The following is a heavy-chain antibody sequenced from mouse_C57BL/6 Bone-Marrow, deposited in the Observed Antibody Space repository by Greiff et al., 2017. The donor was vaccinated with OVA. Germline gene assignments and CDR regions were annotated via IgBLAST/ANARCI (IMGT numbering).Heavy chain of an antibody. CDR3: ASSSLYWYFDV. J-gene: IGHJ1*03. CDR2: IDPSDSYT. V-gene: IGHV1-69*01. CDR1: GYTFTSYW. Sequence: VQLQQPGAELVMPGASVKLSCKASGYTFTSYWMHWVKQRPGQGLEWIGEIDPSDSYTNYNQKFKGKSTLTVDKSFSTAYMQLSSLTSEDSAVYYCASSSLYWYFDVWGTGTTVTVSS.